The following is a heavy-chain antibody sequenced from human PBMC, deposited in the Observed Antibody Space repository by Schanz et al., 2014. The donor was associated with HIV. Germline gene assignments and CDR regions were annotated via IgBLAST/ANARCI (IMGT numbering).Heavy chain of an antibody. D-gene: IGHD2-21*02. J-gene: IGHJ6*02. CDR1: GFTFSSYG. CDR3: ATLPTYYGMDV. Sequence: QVQLVESGGGVVQPGRSLRLSCAASGFTFSSYGMHWVRQTPGKGLEWVTFISYDGSITKYEASVNGRFTISRDIPKGMVYLQMNNLRVEDTAVYYCATLPTYYGMDVWGQGTTVTVSS. CDR2: ISYDGSIT. V-gene: IGHV3-33*01.